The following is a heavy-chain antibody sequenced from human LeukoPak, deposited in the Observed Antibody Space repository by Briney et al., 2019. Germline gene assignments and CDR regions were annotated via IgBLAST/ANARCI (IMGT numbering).Heavy chain of an antibody. J-gene: IGHJ5*02. CDR1: GGSISGYY. D-gene: IGHD6-13*01. Sequence: SETLSLTCTVSGGSISGYYWNWIRQPPGKGLEWVGHNSHSATTNYNPSLRSRVTMSIDTSKKQFSLKVTSVTAADTAVYYCARQGSGWYEDWFDPWGQGTLVTVSS. CDR3: ARQGSGWYEDWFDP. V-gene: IGHV4-59*08. CDR2: NSHSATT.